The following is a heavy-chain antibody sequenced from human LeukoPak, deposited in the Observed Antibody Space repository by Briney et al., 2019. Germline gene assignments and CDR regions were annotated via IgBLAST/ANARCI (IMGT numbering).Heavy chain of an antibody. CDR3: ARGASPHSLSDY. CDR2: IYYSGST. V-gene: IGHV4-59*12. Sequence: KPSETLSLTCTVSGGSISSYYWSWIRQPPGKGLGWIGSIYYSGSTYYNPSLKSRVTISVDTSKNQFSLKLSSVTAADTAVYYCARGASPHSLSDYWGQGTLVTVSS. CDR1: GGSISSYY. D-gene: IGHD2/OR15-2a*01. J-gene: IGHJ4*02.